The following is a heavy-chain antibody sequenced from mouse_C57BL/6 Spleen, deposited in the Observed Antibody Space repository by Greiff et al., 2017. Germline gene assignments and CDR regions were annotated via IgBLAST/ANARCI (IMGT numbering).Heavy chain of an antibody. D-gene: IGHD1-1*01. CDR3: ARLYGSSPYYAMDY. CDR1: GFTFSDYG. J-gene: IGHJ4*01. V-gene: IGHV5-17*01. Sequence: EVQLQESGGGLVKPGGSLKLSCAASGFTFSDYGMHWVRQAPEKGLEWVAYISSGSSTIYYADTVKGRFTISRDNATNPLFLQMTSLRSEDTAMYYCARLYGSSPYYAMDYWGQGTSVTVSS. CDR2: ISSGSSTI.